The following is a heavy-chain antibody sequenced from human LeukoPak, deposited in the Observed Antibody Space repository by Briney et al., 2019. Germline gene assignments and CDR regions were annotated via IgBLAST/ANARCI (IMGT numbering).Heavy chain of an antibody. D-gene: IGHD6-13*01. J-gene: IGHJ4*02. CDR1: GFTFSDYY. CDR2: ISSSSSYT. Sequence: PGGSLRLSCAASGFTFSDYYMSWIRQAPGKGLEWVSYISSSSSYTNYADSVKGRFTISRDNAKNSLYLQINSLRAEDTAVYYCASLAAAALYYFDYWGQGTLVTVSS. CDR3: ASLAAAALYYFDY. V-gene: IGHV3-11*03.